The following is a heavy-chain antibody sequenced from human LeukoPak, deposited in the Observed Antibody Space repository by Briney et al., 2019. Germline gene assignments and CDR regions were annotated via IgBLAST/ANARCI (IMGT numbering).Heavy chain of an antibody. CDR3: TSDPITIFGVVIIENDY. J-gene: IGHJ4*02. CDR2: IRSKAYGGTT. CDR1: GFTFSSYS. Sequence: GGSLRLSCAASGFTFSSYSMNWVRQAPGKGLEWVGFIRSKAYGGTTEYAASVKGRFTISRDDSKSIAYLQMNSLKTEDTAVYYCTSDPITIFGVVIIENDYWGQGTLVTVSS. V-gene: IGHV3-49*04. D-gene: IGHD3-3*01.